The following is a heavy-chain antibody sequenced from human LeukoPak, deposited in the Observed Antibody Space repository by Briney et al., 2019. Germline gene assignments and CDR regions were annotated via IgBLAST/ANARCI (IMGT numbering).Heavy chain of an antibody. Sequence: KSSETLSLTCTVSGGSISSSSYYWGWIRQPPGKGLEWIGSIYYSGSTYYNPSLKSRVTISVDTSKNQFSLKLSSVTAADTAVYYCASTDPIEHYDSSGSYWYFDLWGRGTLVTVSS. J-gene: IGHJ2*01. CDR1: GGSISSSSYY. CDR2: IYYSGST. D-gene: IGHD3-22*01. V-gene: IGHV4-39*01. CDR3: ASTDPIEHYDSSGSYWYFDL.